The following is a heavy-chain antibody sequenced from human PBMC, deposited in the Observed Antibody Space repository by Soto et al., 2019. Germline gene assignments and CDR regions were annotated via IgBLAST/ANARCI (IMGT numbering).Heavy chain of an antibody. CDR3: ARHKDTSSRYLLPDF. CDR1: GGSISSSRYY. Sequence: SETLSLTCTVSGGSISSSRYYWGWIRQPPGKWLEWIGSTYYSGKAYYNPSLKSRVAVSVDTSKNQFSLKVTSVTATDTAVYYCARHKDTSSRYLLPDFWGQGTLVTVSS. D-gene: IGHD6-13*01. J-gene: IGHJ4*02. CDR2: TYYSGKA. V-gene: IGHV4-39*01.